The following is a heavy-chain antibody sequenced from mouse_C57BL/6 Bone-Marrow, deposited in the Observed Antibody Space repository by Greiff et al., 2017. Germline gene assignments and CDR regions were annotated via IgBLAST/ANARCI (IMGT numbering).Heavy chain of an antibody. CDR3: ARCDDGWYFDV. V-gene: IGHV1-52*01. CDR1: GYTFTSYW. CDR2: IDPSDSET. D-gene: IGHD2-3*01. Sequence: QVQLKQPGAELVRPGSSVKLSCKASGYTFTSYWMHWVKQRPIQGLEWIGNIDPSDSETHYNQKFKDKATLTVDKSSSTAYMQLSSLTSEDSAVYYCARCDDGWYFDVWGTGTTVTVSS. J-gene: IGHJ1*03.